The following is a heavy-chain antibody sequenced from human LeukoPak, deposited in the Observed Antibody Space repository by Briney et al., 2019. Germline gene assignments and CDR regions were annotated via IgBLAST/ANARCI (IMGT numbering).Heavy chain of an antibody. CDR2: IYYSGST. CDR1: GGSISSYY. Sequence: SETLSLTCTVSGGSISSYYWSWIRQPPGKGLEWIGYIYYSGSTNYNPSLKSRVTISVDTSKNQFSLKLSSVTAADTAVYYCARDGALGIGAFDIWGQGTMVTVSS. V-gene: IGHV4-59*01. D-gene: IGHD7-27*01. CDR3: ARDGALGIGAFDI. J-gene: IGHJ3*02.